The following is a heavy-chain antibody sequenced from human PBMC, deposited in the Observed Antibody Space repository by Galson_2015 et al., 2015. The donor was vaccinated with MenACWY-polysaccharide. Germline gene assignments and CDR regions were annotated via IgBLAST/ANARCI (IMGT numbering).Heavy chain of an antibody. V-gene: IGHV3-48*02. Sequence: SLRLSCAGSGFTFSSYSIIWARRAPGKGLQWISYLTTSGTGYYADSVKGRFTVSRDNDKNSGFLQMNSLRDEDTGVYYCARVRGPTVATWYFAYWGQGPLVPVSS. CDR3: ARVRGPTVATWYFAY. D-gene: IGHD4-23*01. CDR2: LTTSGTG. CDR1: GFTFSSYS. J-gene: IGHJ4*02.